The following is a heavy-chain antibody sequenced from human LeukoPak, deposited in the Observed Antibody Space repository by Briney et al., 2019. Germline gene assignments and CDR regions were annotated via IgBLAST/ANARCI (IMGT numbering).Heavy chain of an antibody. V-gene: IGHV1-2*02. Sequence: ASVKVSCKASGYTFTGYYMHWVRQAPGQGLEWMGWINPNSGGTNYAQKFQGRVTMTRDTSIRTAYMELSRLRSDDTAVYYCAREGSSGWYYYYGMDVWGQGTTVTVSS. CDR1: GYTFTGYY. CDR3: AREGSSGWYYYYGMDV. J-gene: IGHJ6*02. D-gene: IGHD6-19*01. CDR2: INPNSGGT.